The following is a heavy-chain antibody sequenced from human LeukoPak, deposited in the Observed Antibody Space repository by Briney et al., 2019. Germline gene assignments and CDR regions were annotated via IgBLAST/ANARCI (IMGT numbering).Heavy chain of an antibody. CDR1: GFTFSSYW. CDR3: ARDEKGVDIVAPYCYGMDV. D-gene: IGHD5-12*01. J-gene: IGHJ6*02. V-gene: IGHV3-7*01. Sequence: GGSLRLSCAASGFTFSSYWMSWVRQAPGKGLEWVANIKQDGSEKYYVDSVKGRFTISRDNAKNSLYLQMNSLRAEDTAVYYCARDEKGVDIVAPYCYGMDVWGQGTTVTVSS. CDR2: IKQDGSEK.